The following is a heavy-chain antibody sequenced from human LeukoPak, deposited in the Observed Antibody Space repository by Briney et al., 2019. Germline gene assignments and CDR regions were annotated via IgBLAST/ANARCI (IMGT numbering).Heavy chain of an antibody. CDR2: IYSSGST. CDR3: ARGGYCGGDCYFYY. V-gene: IGHV4-61*02. D-gene: IGHD2-21*02. Sequence: SETLSLTCTVSGGSISSGIYYWSWIRQPAGKGLEWIGRIYSSGSTNYNPSLKSRVTISVDTSKNQFSLKLSSVTAADTAVYYCARGGYCGGDCYFYYWGQGTLVTVSS. J-gene: IGHJ4*02. CDR1: GGSISSGIYY.